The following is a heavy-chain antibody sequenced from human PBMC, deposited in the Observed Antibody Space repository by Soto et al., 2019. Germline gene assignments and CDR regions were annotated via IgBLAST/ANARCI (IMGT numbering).Heavy chain of an antibody. CDR3: XXXXXXXXXXXXFXY. Sequence: VQLVESGGGVVQPGRSLRLSCAASGFTFSDYAMHWVRQXXGKGLEWGAVVSHDGRNTHYADSVKGRFTISRDSXXXXXXXXXXXXXXXXXXXXXXXXXXXXXXXXXXFXYWGQGALVTVSS. J-gene: IGHJ4*02. CDR2: VSHDGRNT. CDR1: GFTFSDYA. V-gene: IGHV3-30*03.